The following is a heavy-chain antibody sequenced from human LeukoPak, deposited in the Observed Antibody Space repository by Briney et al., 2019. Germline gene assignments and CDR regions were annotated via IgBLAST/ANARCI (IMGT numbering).Heavy chain of an antibody. CDR1: GFTFSSYP. J-gene: IGHJ4*02. D-gene: IGHD6-13*01. V-gene: IGHV3-30*14. Sequence: GGSLRLSCEASGFTFSSYPIHWVRQAPGKGLDWVTVISHDGTNSYYADSVKGRFTISRDNSQNTLYLQMNSLRGDDTAVYYCARGHWTLGFDSTRWYWIDYWGQGTLVAVSS. CDR2: ISHDGTNS. CDR3: ARGHWTLGFDSTRWYWIDY.